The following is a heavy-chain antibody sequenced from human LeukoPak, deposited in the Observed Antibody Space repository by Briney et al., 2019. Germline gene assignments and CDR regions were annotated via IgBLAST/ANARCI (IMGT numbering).Heavy chain of an antibody. D-gene: IGHD6-19*01. V-gene: IGHV3-23*01. CDR2: ISGSGGST. CDR1: GFTFSSYA. Sequence: GGSLRHSCAASGFTFSSYAMSWVRQAPGKGLEWVSAISGSGGSTYYADSVKGRFTISRDNSKNTLYLQMNSLRAEDTAVYYCAKDSPTDSSGWYSPLLFDYWGQGTLVTVSS. J-gene: IGHJ4*02. CDR3: AKDSPTDSSGWYSPLLFDY.